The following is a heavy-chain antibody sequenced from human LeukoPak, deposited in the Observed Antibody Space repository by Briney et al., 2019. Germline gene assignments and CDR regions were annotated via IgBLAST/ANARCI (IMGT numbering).Heavy chain of an antibody. CDR2: VYSTGST. J-gene: IGHJ4*02. Sequence: SETLSLTCTVSGGSISNYYWSWIRQPAGKGLEWIGRVYSTGSTNYNPSLESRLTMSVDTSQTQFSLKLTSLTAADTAVYYCARGFSGSRYFDYWGQGTLVTVSS. CDR1: GGSISNYY. V-gene: IGHV4-4*07. D-gene: IGHD1-26*01. CDR3: ARGFSGSRYFDY.